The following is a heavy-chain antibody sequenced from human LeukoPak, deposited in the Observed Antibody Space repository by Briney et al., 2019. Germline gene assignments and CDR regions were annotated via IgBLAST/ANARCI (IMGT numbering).Heavy chain of an antibody. CDR2: INEDGSEK. CDR1: GFTLSSYW. D-gene: IGHD4-11*01. V-gene: IGHV3-7*01. Sequence: GGSLRLSCAASGFTLSSYWMSWVRQAPGKGLEWVANINEDGSEKNYVDAVKGRFTISRDNAKNSLYLQMDSLRVEDTAVYYCARGPMTIITLGGQGTLVTVSS. CDR3: ARGPMTIITL. J-gene: IGHJ4*02.